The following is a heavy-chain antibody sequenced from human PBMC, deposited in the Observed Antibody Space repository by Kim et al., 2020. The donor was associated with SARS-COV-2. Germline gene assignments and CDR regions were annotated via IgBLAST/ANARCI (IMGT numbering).Heavy chain of an antibody. CDR1: GFTFSSYA. D-gene: IGHD6-6*01. CDR2: IPSTTNYI. CDR3: ARDAQLVPFDY. Sequence: GGSLRLSCAASGFTFSSYAMHWVRQAPGKGLEWVAVIPSTTNYIYYRDSVKGQFTISRDNAKSSLYLQMNSLQVEDTAVYYCARDAQLVPFDYWGQGTLVTVSS. J-gene: IGHJ4*02. V-gene: IGHV3-21*01.